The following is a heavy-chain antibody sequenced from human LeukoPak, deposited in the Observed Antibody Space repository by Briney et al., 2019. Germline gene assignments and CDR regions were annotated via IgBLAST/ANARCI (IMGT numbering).Heavy chain of an antibody. Sequence: SETLSLTCTVSGGSISSSSYYWGWIRQPPGKGLEWIGSIFYSGSTFYNTSLKSRVTVSVDTPRNQFSLKLSSVTAADTAVYYCASALLWFGELIYFHHWGQGTLVTVSS. D-gene: IGHD3-10*01. CDR1: GGSISSSSYY. CDR2: IFYSGST. J-gene: IGHJ1*01. V-gene: IGHV4-39*01. CDR3: ASALLWFGELIYFHH.